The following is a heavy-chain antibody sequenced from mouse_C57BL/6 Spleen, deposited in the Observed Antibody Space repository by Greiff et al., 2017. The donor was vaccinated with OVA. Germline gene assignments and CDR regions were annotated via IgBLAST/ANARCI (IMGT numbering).Heavy chain of an antibody. CDR3: ARSKGPEAWFAY. J-gene: IGHJ3*01. V-gene: IGHV1-18*01. CDR1: GYTFTDYN. Sequence: EVQLQQSGPELVKPGASVKIPCKASGYTFTDYNMDWVKQSHGKSLEWIGDINPNNGGTIYNQKFKGKATLTVDKSSSTAYMELRSLTSEDTAVYYCARSKGPEAWFAYWGQGTLVTVSA. CDR2: INPNNGGT.